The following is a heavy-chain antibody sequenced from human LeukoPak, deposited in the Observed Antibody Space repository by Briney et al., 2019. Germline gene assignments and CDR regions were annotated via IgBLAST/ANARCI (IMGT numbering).Heavy chain of an antibody. CDR1: GFTFSSYA. V-gene: IGHV3-64*01. CDR2: ISSNGGST. J-gene: IGHJ4*02. CDR3: ARGDLDLDY. D-gene: IGHD3-3*01. Sequence: GGSLRLSCAASGFTFSSYAMHWVRQAPGKGLEYVSAISSNGGSTYYANSVKGRFTISRDNSKNTLYLQMGSLRAEDIAVYYCARGDLDLDYWGQGTLVTVSS.